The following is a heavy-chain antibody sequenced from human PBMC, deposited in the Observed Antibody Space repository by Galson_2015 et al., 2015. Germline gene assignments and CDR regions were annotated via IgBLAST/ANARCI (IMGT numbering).Heavy chain of an antibody. CDR3: ARHDIRIAVAPGGAFDI. CDR1: GYSFTSYW. J-gene: IGHJ3*02. Sequence: QSGAEVKKPGESLKISCKGSGYSFTSYWIGWVRQMPGKGLEWMGIIYPGDSDTRYSPSFQGQVTISADKSISTAYLQWSSLKASDTAMYYCARHDIRIAVAPGGAFDIWGQGTMVTVSS. CDR2: IYPGDSDT. V-gene: IGHV5-51*01. D-gene: IGHD6-19*01.